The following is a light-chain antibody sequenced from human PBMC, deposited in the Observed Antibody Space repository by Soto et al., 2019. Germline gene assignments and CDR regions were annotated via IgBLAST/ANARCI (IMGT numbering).Light chain of an antibody. V-gene: IGKV3-20*01. Sequence: EFVLTQSPGTLSSSPGERATLSCRASQTVRNNYLAWYQQKPGQAPRLLIYDASSRATGIPDRFSGGGSGTDFTLTISRRGPEDFAVYYCQQFRSYPLTFXGGTKVDIK. J-gene: IGKJ4*01. CDR2: DAS. CDR3: QQFRSYPLT. CDR1: QTVRNNY.